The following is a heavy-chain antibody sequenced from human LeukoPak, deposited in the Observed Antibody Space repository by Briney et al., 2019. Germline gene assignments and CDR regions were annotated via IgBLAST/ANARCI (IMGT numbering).Heavy chain of an antibody. D-gene: IGHD5-18*01. V-gene: IGHV3-7*01. CDR2: IKEDGSEK. CDR1: GFIFSSYW. J-gene: IGHJ4*02. Sequence: GGSLRLSCAASGFIFSSYWMAWVRQAPGKGLGWVANIKEDGSEKNYVDSVKGRFTISRDNAKNSLYLQMNSLRAEDTAVYYCARDAGYGYDRFDYWGQGTQVTVSS. CDR3: ARDAGYGYDRFDY.